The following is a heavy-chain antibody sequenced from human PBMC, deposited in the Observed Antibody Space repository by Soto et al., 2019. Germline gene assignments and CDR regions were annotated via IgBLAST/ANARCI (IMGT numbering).Heavy chain of an antibody. CDR1: GGSISSSNYY. CDR2: INYSGST. D-gene: IGHD2-15*01. J-gene: IGHJ6*03. Sequence: QVQLQESGPGLVKPSRTLSLTCTVSGGSISSSNYYWSWIRQHPGKGLEWIGNINYSGSTYYNPSLKSRVTTSVDTSKNQFSLRLSSVTAADTAVYFCARVKYSYMDVWGKGTTVTVSS. CDR3: ARVKYSYMDV. V-gene: IGHV4-31*03.